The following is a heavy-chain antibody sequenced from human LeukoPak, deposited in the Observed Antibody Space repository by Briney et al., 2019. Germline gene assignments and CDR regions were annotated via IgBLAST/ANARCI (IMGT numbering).Heavy chain of an antibody. Sequence: SETLSLTCTVSGGSIRSSYWSWIRQSPGKGLEWIGYIYYSGSTTYNPSLKSRVTISVDTSKNQFSLKLNSVTAADTAVYYCATNLRFQGYWGQGTLVTVSS. CDR1: GGSIRSSY. V-gene: IGHV4-59*08. D-gene: IGHD3-3*01. CDR2: IYYSGST. CDR3: ATNLRFQGY. J-gene: IGHJ4*02.